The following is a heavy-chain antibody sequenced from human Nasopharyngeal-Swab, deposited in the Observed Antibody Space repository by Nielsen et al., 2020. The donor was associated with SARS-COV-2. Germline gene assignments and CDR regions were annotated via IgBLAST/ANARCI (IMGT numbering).Heavy chain of an antibody. J-gene: IGHJ6*02. Sequence: SETLSLTCTVSGDSVSSGSYYWSWIRQPPGKGLEWIGYIYYSGSTNYTPSLKSRVTISVDTSKNQFSLKLSSVTAADTAVYYCASRYDFWSGYYVRAGGQYGMDVWGQGTTVTVSS. D-gene: IGHD3-3*01. V-gene: IGHV4-61*01. CDR2: IYYSGST. CDR3: ASRYDFWSGYYVRAGGQYGMDV. CDR1: GDSVSSGSYY.